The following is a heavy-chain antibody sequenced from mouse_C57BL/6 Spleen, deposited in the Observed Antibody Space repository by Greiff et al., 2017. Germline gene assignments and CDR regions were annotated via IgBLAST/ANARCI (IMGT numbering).Heavy chain of an antibody. J-gene: IGHJ3*01. V-gene: IGHV3-6*01. D-gene: IGHD2-2*01. CDR2: ISYDGSN. CDR1: GYSITSGYY. Sequence: ESGPGLVKPSQSLSLTCSVTGYSITSGYYWNWIRQFPGNKLEWMGYISYDGSNNYNPSLKNRISITRDTSKNQFFLKLNSVTTEDTATYYCARGRDGYAWFAYWGQGTLVTVSA. CDR3: ARGRDGYAWFAY.